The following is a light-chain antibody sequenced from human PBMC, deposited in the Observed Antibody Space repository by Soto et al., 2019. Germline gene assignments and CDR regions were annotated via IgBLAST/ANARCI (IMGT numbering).Light chain of an antibody. CDR2: DIN. Sequence: QPALPHPASVSGSPGQSITISCTGTNSDVGAYISVSWYQQHPVKAPKLMVYDINNRPSGVSNRFSGSKSANTASLTISGLQADDEADYYCVSFTTKSSSVFGTGTKVTVL. J-gene: IGLJ1*01. V-gene: IGLV2-14*03. CDR1: NSDVGAYIS. CDR3: VSFTTKSSSV.